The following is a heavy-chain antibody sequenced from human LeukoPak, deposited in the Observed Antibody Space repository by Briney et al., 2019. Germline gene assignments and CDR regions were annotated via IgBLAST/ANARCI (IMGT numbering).Heavy chain of an antibody. J-gene: IGHJ5*02. CDR3: ARTYDILSGYYGTGWLDP. V-gene: IGHV5-51*01. Sequence: GESLKISCEASGYSFTSYWIAWVRQTPGKGLEYMGVVYPGDSYTTYSPSFQGQVTISADKSISTAYLHWSGLKASDTAMYYCARTYDILSGYYGTGWLDPWGQGTLVTVSS. CDR2: VYPGDSYT. CDR1: GYSFTSYW. D-gene: IGHD3-9*01.